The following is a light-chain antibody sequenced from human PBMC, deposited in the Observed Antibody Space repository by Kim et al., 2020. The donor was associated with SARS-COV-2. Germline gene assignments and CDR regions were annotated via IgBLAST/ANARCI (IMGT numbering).Light chain of an antibody. CDR2: EDN. CDR1: SGSIASNY. CDR3: QSYDSNQEV. Sequence: NFMLTQPHSVSESPGKTVTISCTRSSGSIASNYVQWYQQRPGSAPTTVIYEDNQRPSGVPDRFSGSIDSSSNSASLTISGLKTEDEADYYCQSYDSNQEVFGGWTQLTVL. J-gene: IGLJ3*02. V-gene: IGLV6-57*04.